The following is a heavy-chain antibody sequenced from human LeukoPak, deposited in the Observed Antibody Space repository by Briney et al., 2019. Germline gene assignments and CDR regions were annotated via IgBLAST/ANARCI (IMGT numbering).Heavy chain of an antibody. Sequence: GGSLRLSCAASGFTFSTYGMHWVRQAPGKGLEWVAFIRNDGTIKYYADSVKGRFTISRDNSKNTLYLQMNSLRAEDTAVYYCAKAGSSSWGYFDYEGRGTRVTVTS. CDR1: GFTFSTYG. CDR3: AKAGSSSWGYFDY. D-gene: IGHD6-13*01. V-gene: IGHV3-30*02. CDR2: IRNDGTIK. J-gene: IGHJ4*02.